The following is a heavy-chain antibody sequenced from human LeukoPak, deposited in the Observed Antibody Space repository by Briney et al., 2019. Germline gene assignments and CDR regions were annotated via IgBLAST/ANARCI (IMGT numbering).Heavy chain of an antibody. Sequence: GASVKVSCRASGYTFTDYYIHWVRQAPGQGLEWRGWITPNSGGTNYAQRFQGRVTMTRDTSISTAYMELSSLKSDDSAVYFCARGGPAAVPSLYYFDHWCQETLVTVSS. V-gene: IGHV1-2*02. CDR1: GYTFTDYY. CDR2: ITPNSGGT. CDR3: ARGGPAAVPSLYYFDH. J-gene: IGHJ4*02. D-gene: IGHD6-25*01.